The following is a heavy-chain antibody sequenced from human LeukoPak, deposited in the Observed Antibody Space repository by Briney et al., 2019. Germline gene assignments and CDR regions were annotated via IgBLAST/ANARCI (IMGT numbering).Heavy chain of an antibody. D-gene: IGHD1-7*01. J-gene: IGHJ3*02. CDR3: IKDLRLDLHLDTFHM. V-gene: IGHV3-9*01. CDR1: GFTFDDYA. CDR2: ISWDSGSS. Sequence: GGSLRLSCAGSGFTFDDYAMHWVRQPPGKGLGWVSSISWDSGSSVYAASVKGRFTISRDNAKNSLHLQMNSLTPEDTALYYCIKDLRLDLHLDTFHMWGQGTLVTVSS.